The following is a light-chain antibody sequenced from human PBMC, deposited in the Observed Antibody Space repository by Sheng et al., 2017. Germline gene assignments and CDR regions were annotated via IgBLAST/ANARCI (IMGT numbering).Light chain of an antibody. CDR1: QSVSSRN. CDR3: QQYYTIPWT. V-gene: IGKV3-20*01. Sequence: EIVLTQSPGTLSLSPGTRATLSCRASQSVSSRNLAWYQQKPGQAPRLLIYGASSRATGIPDRFSGSGSGTDFSLTISRLEPEDFAVYYCQQYYTIPWTFGQGTKVEIK. CDR2: GAS. J-gene: IGKJ1*01.